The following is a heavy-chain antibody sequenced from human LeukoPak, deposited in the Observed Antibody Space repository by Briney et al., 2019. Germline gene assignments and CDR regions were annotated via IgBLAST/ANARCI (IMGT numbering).Heavy chain of an antibody. V-gene: IGHV3-23*01. CDR3: AKVLVLVSANRYYFDY. J-gene: IGHJ4*02. CDR1: GLTFSGSA. D-gene: IGHD2-15*01. Sequence: EGSLRLSCAASGLTFSGSAMSWVRQAPGKGLEWVSLINGSGNSTYYADSVKGRFTISRDNSKNTLYLQMNSLRAEDTAVYYCAKVLVLVSANRYYFDYWGQGTLVTVSS. CDR2: INGSGNST.